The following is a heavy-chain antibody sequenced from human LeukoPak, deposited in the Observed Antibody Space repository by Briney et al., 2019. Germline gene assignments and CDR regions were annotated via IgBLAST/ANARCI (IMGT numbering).Heavy chain of an antibody. J-gene: IGHJ4*02. CDR1: GYSFPSYW. Sequence: GESLKISCKGSGYSFPSYWIAWVRQMPGKGLEGMGIIYPGDSDTRNSPSFQGQVTIPVDKSISTAYLHWSSLKASDTAVYYCARGLGSYFDYWGQGTLVTVSS. V-gene: IGHV5-51*01. D-gene: IGHD6-19*01. CDR3: ARGLGSYFDY. CDR2: IYPGDSDT.